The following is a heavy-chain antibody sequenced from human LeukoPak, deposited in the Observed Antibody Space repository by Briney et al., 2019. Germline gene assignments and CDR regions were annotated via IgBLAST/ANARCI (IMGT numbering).Heavy chain of an antibody. CDR1: GFGLSGIT. D-gene: IGHD3-9*01. CDR2: ISGSGGST. V-gene: IGHV3-23*01. Sequence: PGGSLRLSCVASGFGLSGITMNWVRQAPGKGLEWVSAISGSGGSTYYADSVKGRFTISRDNSKNTLYLQMNSLRAEDTAVYYCARGPAWLRYFDWLSSPNFDYWGQGTLVTVSS. CDR3: ARGPAWLRYFDWLSSPNFDY. J-gene: IGHJ4*02.